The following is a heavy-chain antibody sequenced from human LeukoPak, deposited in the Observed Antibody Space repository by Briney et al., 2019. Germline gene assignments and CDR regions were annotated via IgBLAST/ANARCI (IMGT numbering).Heavy chain of an antibody. D-gene: IGHD2-21*01. CDR3: ARDLASCGGDCLNWYFDL. CDR2: INPNTDGT. Sequence: ASVKVSCKAPGYTFTDYYMHWVRQAPGLGLEWMGWINPNTDGTSYAQKFQGRVTLTRDTSISTAYMELARLRSDDTAVYYCARDLASCGGDCLNWYFDLWGRGTLVTVSS. V-gene: IGHV1-2*02. CDR1: GYTFTDYY. J-gene: IGHJ2*01.